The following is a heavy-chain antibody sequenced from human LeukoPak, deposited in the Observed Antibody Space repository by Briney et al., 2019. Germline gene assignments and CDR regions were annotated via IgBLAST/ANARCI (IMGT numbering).Heavy chain of an antibody. CDR2: ITSSSSYI. Sequence: GGSLRLSCVASGFTFSSYAMNWVRQAPGKGLEWVSSITSSSSYIFHADSLKGRFTISRDNAKNSLFLQMNSLRAEDTAVYYCARVGDYYDSPGYYNFDYWGQGTLVSVSS. V-gene: IGHV3-21*01. D-gene: IGHD3-22*01. CDR1: GFTFSSYA. J-gene: IGHJ4*02. CDR3: ARVGDYYDSPGYYNFDY.